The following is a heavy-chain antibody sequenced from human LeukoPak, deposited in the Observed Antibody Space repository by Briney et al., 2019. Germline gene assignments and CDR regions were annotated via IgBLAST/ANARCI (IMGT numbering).Heavy chain of an antibody. Sequence: PGGSLRLSCAAFGFTFSSYGMHWVRQAPGKGLEWVGIIWSNGTYKYYADSVKGRFTISRDNSKNTLYLEMNNLSADDTAVYYCARGYCSSRRCSSGIFDYWGQGALVTVSS. V-gene: IGHV3-33*01. J-gene: IGHJ4*02. CDR3: ARGYCSSRRCSSGIFDY. CDR2: IWSNGTYK. CDR1: GFTFSSYG. D-gene: IGHD2-2*01.